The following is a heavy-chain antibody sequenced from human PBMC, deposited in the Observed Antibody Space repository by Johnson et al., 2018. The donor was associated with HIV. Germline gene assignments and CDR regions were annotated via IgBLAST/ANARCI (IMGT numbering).Heavy chain of an antibody. CDR1: GFTFSSSG. CDR2: IWYDGTNE. CDR3: ANKGDAFDI. V-gene: IGHV3-33*06. Sequence: QVQLVESGGGVVQPERSLRLSCAASGFTFSSSGMLWVRQAPGKGLEWVAVIWYDGTNEYSADSVKGRFTISRDNSKNTLYLQMNSLRAEDTAVYYCANKGDAFDIWGQGTKVTVSS. J-gene: IGHJ3*02.